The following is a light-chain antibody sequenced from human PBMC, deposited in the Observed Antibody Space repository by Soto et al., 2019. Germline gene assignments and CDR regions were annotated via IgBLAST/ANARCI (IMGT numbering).Light chain of an antibody. CDR2: KAS. CDR1: QVISSW. J-gene: IGKJ4*01. CDR3: HQASSFPLS. V-gene: IGKV1-12*01. Sequence: DIQMPQSPSSVSASVGDTVTVSCRASQVISSWLAWYQQKPGRAPNLLIYKASTLQTGVPSRFSGSGSGTDFTLTTTNLQPEDFATYYCHQASSFPLSFGGGTKVEIK.